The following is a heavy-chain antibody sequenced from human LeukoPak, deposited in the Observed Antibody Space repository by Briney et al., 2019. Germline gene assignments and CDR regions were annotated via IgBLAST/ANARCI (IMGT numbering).Heavy chain of an antibody. Sequence: GGSLRLSCAASGFTFVNAWMTWVRQAPGKGLEWVAVISYDGSNKYYADSVKGRFTISRDNSKNTLYLQMNSLRAEDTAVYYCAKDQSSGWYVRTYYYYYGMDVWGQGTTVTVSS. CDR1: GFTFVNAW. V-gene: IGHV3-30*18. D-gene: IGHD6-19*01. CDR3: AKDQSSGWYVRTYYYYYGMDV. CDR2: ISYDGSNK. J-gene: IGHJ6*02.